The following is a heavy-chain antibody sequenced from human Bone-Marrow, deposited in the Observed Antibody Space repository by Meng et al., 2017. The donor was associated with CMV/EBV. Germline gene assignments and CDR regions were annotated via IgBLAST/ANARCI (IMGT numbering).Heavy chain of an antibody. V-gene: IGHV1-69*02. D-gene: IGHD3-16*01. CDR3: ARGGDTGYYYGMDV. CDR1: GGTFSSYT. J-gene: IGHJ6*02. Sequence: SVKVSCKASGGTFSSYTISWVRQAPGQGLEWMGRIIPILGIANYAQKFQGRVTITADKSTSAAYMELSSLRYEDTAVYYCARGGDTGYYYGMDVWGQGTTVTVSS. CDR2: IIPILGIA.